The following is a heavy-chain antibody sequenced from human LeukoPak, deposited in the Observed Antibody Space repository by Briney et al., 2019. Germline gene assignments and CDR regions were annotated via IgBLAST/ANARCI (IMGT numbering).Heavy chain of an antibody. CDR3: AKGSGYEHNYYYYYMDV. Sequence: PGGSLRLSCAASEFIFSSYGMHWVRQAPGKGLEWVAVISYDGSNKYYADSVKGRFTISRDNSKNTLYLQMNSLRAEDTAVYYCAKGSGYEHNYYYYYMDVWGKGTTVTISS. J-gene: IGHJ6*03. CDR2: ISYDGSNK. V-gene: IGHV3-30*18. D-gene: IGHD5-12*01. CDR1: EFIFSSYG.